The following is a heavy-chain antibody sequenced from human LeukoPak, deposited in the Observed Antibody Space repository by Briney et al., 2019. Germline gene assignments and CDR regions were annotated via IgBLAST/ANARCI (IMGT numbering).Heavy chain of an antibody. Sequence: PGGSLRLSCAASGFTFSSYSMNWVRQAPGKGLEWVSSISSSSSYIYYADSVKGRFTLSRDNAKNSLYLQMNSLRAEDTAVYYCARASGVNWFDPWGQGTLVTVSS. J-gene: IGHJ5*02. D-gene: IGHD2-8*01. CDR1: GFTFSSYS. V-gene: IGHV3-21*01. CDR2: ISSSSSYI. CDR3: ARASGVNWFDP.